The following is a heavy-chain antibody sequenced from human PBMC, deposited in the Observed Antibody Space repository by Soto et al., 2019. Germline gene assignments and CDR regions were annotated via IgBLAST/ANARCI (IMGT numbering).Heavy chain of an antibody. CDR2: IYYSGST. CDR1: GGSISSGGYY. D-gene: IGHD1-26*01. Sequence: SETLSLTCTVSGGSISSGGYYWSWIRQHPGKGLEWIGYIYYSGSTYYNPSLKSRVTISVDTSKNQFSLKLSSVTAADTAVYYCARNIGTTWTPQGAFDIWGQGTMVTVS. CDR3: ARNIGTTWTPQGAFDI. J-gene: IGHJ3*02. V-gene: IGHV4-31*03.